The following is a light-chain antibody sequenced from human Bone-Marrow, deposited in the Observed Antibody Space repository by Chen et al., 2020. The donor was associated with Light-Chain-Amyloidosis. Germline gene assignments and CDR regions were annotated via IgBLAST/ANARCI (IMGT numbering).Light chain of an antibody. Sequence: QSPLTHPRSVSGSPGPSVTISCTGTSSDVGGYNYVSWYQQHPGKAPKLMIYDVSKRPSGVPDRFSGSKSGNTASLTISGLQAEDEADYYCCSYAGSYTFVVFGGGTKLTVL. CDR1: SSDVGGYNY. J-gene: IGLJ2*01. V-gene: IGLV2-11*01. CDR2: DVS. CDR3: CSYAGSYTFVV.